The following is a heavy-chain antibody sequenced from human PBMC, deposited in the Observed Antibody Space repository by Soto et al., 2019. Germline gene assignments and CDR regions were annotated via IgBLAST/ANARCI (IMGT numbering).Heavy chain of an antibody. Sequence: SETLSLTCTVSGGSISSYYWSWIRQPPGKGLEWIGYIYYSGSTNYNPSLKSRVTISVDTSKNQFSLKLSSVTAADTAVYYCASGGATGDYYYYGMDVWGQGTTVT. D-gene: IGHD1-26*01. CDR1: GGSISSYY. CDR3: ASGGATGDYYYYGMDV. CDR2: IYYSGST. V-gene: IGHV4-59*08. J-gene: IGHJ6*02.